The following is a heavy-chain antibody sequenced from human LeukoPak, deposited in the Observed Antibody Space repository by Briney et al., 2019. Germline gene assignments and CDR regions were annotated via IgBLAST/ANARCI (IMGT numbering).Heavy chain of an antibody. CDR2: ISSSSSYI. V-gene: IGHV3-21*04. CDR3: ASSQATRIAAIGPVFDY. D-gene: IGHD6-13*01. CDR1: GFTFSSYS. J-gene: IGHJ4*02. Sequence: GGSLRLSCAASGFTFSSYSMNWVRQAPGKGLEWVSSISSSSSYIYYADSVKGRFTISRDNSKNTLYLQMNSLRAEDTAVYYCASSQATRIAAIGPVFDYWGQGTLVTVSS.